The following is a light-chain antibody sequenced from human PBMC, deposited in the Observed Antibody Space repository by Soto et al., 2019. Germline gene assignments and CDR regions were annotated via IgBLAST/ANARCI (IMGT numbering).Light chain of an antibody. CDR3: QQYNNWPPFT. Sequence: EIVMTQSPPTLSVSPGERATLSCRASQSVSSNLAWYQQKPGQAPRLLIYGAYTRATGIPARFSGSGSETEFTLTISSLQSEDFAVYYCQQYNNWPPFTFGPGTKVDIK. CDR1: QSVSSN. J-gene: IGKJ3*01. V-gene: IGKV3-15*01. CDR2: GAY.